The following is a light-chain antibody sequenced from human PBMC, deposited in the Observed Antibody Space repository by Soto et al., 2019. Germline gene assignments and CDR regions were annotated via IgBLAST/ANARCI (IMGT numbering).Light chain of an antibody. Sequence: EIVLTQSPGTLSLSPGEGATLSCRASQSINSFLAWYQQRRGQAPRLLIHGASNRATGIPDRFSGSGSGTDFTLTISRLEPEDFAVYYCQQYGSSPPTVGQGTKVDSK. J-gene: IGKJ1*01. CDR3: QQYGSSPPT. CDR2: GAS. CDR1: QSINSF. V-gene: IGKV3-20*01.